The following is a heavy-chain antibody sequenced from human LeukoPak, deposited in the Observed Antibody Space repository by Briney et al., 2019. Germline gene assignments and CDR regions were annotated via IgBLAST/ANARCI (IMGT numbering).Heavy chain of an antibody. V-gene: IGHV1-24*01. Sequence: APVKVSCKVSGYTLTELSMHWVRQAPGKGLEWMGGFDPEDGETIYAQKFQGRVTMTEDTSTDTAYMELSSLRSEDTAVYYCATEQQLVNWFDPWGQGTLVTVSS. CDR1: GYTLTELS. D-gene: IGHD6-13*01. CDR3: ATEQQLVNWFDP. CDR2: FDPEDGET. J-gene: IGHJ5*02.